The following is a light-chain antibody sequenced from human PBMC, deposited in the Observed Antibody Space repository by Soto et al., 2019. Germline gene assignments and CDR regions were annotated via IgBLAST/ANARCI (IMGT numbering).Light chain of an antibody. Sequence: QSALTQPRSVSGSPGQSVTISCTGTSNDVGGYNFVSWYQQHPGKVPKLFIYDVSRRPSGVPDRFSGSKSGNTASLTISGXXXXXXXXXXXSXYAGSYTLVFGGGTKVTVL. CDR1: SNDVGGYNF. J-gene: IGLJ2*01. CDR2: DVS. V-gene: IGLV2-11*01. CDR3: SXYAGSYTLV.